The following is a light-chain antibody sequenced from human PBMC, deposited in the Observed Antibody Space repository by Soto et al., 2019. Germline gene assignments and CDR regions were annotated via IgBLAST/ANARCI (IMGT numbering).Light chain of an antibody. CDR3: QQHNNWPLT. Sequence: EIVMTQSPGTLSVSPGERATLSCRASQSVNSNLAWYQQKPGQAPRLLICGVSTRATGIPARFSGSGSGTEFTLTISSLQSEDSAVYYCQQHNNWPLTFGGGTKVELK. V-gene: IGKV3-15*01. J-gene: IGKJ4*01. CDR1: QSVNSN. CDR2: GVS.